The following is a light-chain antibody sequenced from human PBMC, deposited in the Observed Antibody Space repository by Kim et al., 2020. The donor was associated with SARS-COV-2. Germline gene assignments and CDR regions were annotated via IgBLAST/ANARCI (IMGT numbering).Light chain of an antibody. V-gene: IGLV3-1*01. Sequence: VSPGQTHSSTCSGDKWGDKYAGWYQQKPGQSPVLVIYQHTKRPSGIPERFSGSNSGNTATLTISGTQAMDEADYYCQAWDSSTAVFGGGTQLTVL. CDR3: QAWDSSTAV. J-gene: IGLJ2*01. CDR2: QHT. CDR1: KWGDKY.